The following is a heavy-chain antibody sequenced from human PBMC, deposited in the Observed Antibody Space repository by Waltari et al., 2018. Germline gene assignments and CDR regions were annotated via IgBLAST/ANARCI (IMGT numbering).Heavy chain of an antibody. CDR3: ARETGTGYYPNYVDY. J-gene: IGHJ4*02. CDR1: GGSVTSYF. V-gene: IGHV4-4*07. Sequence: VQLQESGPGLVKPSETLSLTCTVSGGSVTSYFWSWVRQPAGQGLEWVGRIPTGGRASSSPALGSRGTMSVDRAENQVSLNLHSVTAADTAIYYCARETGTGYYPNYVDYWGQGTPVTVSS. D-gene: IGHD1-26*01. CDR2: IPTGGRA.